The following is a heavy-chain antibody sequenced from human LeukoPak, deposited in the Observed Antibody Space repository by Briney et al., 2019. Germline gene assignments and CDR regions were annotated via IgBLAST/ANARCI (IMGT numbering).Heavy chain of an antibody. V-gene: IGHV3-74*01. J-gene: IGHJ5*02. CDR3: TRDLSSGWNWLDP. Sequence: GGSLRLSCAASGFTFTTYWMHWVRQAPGKGLVWVSRINTDGSSTSYADSVKGRFTISRDNAKNTLYLKMNSLRAEDTAVYYCTRDLSSGWNWLDPWGQGTLVTVSS. D-gene: IGHD6-19*01. CDR1: GFTFTTYW. CDR2: INTDGSST.